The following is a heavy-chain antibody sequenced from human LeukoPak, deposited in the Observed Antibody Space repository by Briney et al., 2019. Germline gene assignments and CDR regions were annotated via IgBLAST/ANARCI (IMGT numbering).Heavy chain of an antibody. D-gene: IGHD3-3*01. CDR1: GFTFSDYY. CDR2: ISSSGSTI. V-gene: IGHV3-11*04. J-gene: IGHJ4*02. Sequence: GGSLRLSCAASGFTFSDYYMSWIRQAPGKGLEWVSYISSSGSTIYYADSVKGRFTISRDNAKNSLYLQMNSLRAEDTAVYYCARSSYDFWSGYSHDYWGQGTLVTVSS. CDR3: ARSSYDFWSGYSHDY.